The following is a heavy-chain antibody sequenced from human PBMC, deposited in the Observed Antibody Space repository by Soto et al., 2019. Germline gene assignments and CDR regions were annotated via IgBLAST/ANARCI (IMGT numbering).Heavy chain of an antibody. D-gene: IGHD3-10*01. V-gene: IGHV3-23*01. CDR3: AKLLWFGELAGFDI. J-gene: IGHJ3*02. CDR1: GLTFSSYA. Sequence: EVQLLESGGGLVQPGGSLRLSCAASGLTFSSYAMSWVRQAPGKGLEWVSAISGSGGITHYADSVKGRFTISRDNSKNTLYLQMNSLRAEDTAVYYCAKLLWFGELAGFDIWGQGTMVTVSS. CDR2: ISGSGGIT.